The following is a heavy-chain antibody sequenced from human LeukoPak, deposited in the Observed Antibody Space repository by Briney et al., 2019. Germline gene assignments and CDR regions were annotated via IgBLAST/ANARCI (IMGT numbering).Heavy chain of an antibody. CDR2: IKQDGSEK. D-gene: IGHD6-19*01. Sequence: GGSLRLSCAASGFTFSSYWMSWVRQAPGKGLEWVANIKQDGSEKYYVDSVKGRFTISRDNAKNSLYLQMNSLRAEDTAVYYCARGMGSGWRPYYFDYWGQGTLVTVSS. V-gene: IGHV3-7*01. CDR3: ARGMGSGWRPYYFDY. J-gene: IGHJ4*02. CDR1: GFTFSSYW.